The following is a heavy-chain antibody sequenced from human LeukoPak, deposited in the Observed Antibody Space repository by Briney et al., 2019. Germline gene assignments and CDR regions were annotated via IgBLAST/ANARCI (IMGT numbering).Heavy chain of an antibody. Sequence: GGSLRLSCAASGFIFSNYWMSWVRQAPGKGLEWVANMNQDGSEKYYVGSVKGRFTISRDNSKNTLYLQMNSLRAEDTALYYCAKDLLPVAANWWGQGTLVTVSS. V-gene: IGHV3-7*03. CDR2: MNQDGSEK. D-gene: IGHD6-19*01. CDR3: AKDLLPVAANW. J-gene: IGHJ4*02. CDR1: GFIFSNYW.